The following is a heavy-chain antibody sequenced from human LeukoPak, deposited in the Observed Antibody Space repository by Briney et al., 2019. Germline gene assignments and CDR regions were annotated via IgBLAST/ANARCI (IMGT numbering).Heavy chain of an antibody. Sequence: PGGSLRLSCAASRFTFSRYWMHWVRQGPGKALVWVARIDIDGRIITHADSVEGRFTISRDNAKNTVYLQMNDLRDEDTATYYCVRGLGDYWGQGTLVTVSS. CDR3: VRGLGDY. J-gene: IGHJ4*02. CDR1: RFTFSRYW. CDR2: IDIDGRII. V-gene: IGHV3-74*03. D-gene: IGHD3-16*01.